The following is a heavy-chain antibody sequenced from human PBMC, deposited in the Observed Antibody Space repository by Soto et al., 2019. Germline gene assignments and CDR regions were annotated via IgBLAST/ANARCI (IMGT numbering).Heavy chain of an antibody. CDR3: AREFLAGYCSGGSCEALDY. V-gene: IGHV3-11*01. J-gene: IGHJ4*02. Sequence: QVQLVESGGGLVKPGGSLRLSCAASGFTFSDYDMSWISQAPGKGLEWVSYISSSGRTIYYADSGKGRFTISRDNAKNSLYLQMNSLRADDTAVYYCAREFLAGYCSGGSCEALDYWGQGTLVTVSS. CDR2: ISSSGRTI. CDR1: GFTFSDYD. D-gene: IGHD2-15*01.